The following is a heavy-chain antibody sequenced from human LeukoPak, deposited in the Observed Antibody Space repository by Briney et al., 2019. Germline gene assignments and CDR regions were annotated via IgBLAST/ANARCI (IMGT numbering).Heavy chain of an antibody. Sequence: GGSLRLSCAASGFTFSSYAMSWVRQAPGKGLEWVSAISGSGGSTYYADSVKGRFTISRDNSKNTLYLQMNSLRAEDTAVYYCARGPLGGSAADRDYWGQGTLVTVSS. V-gene: IGHV3-23*01. J-gene: IGHJ4*02. D-gene: IGHD1-26*01. CDR2: ISGSGGST. CDR1: GFTFSSYA. CDR3: ARGPLGGSAADRDY.